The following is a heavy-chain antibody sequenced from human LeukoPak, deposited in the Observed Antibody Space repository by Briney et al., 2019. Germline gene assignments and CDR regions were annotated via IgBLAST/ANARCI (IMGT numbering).Heavy chain of an antibody. CDR1: GGSISSSSYY. Sequence: SETLSLTCTVSGGSISSSSYYWGWIRQPPGKGLEWIGSIYYSGYIYYNPSLKSRDTISVDTSKNQFSLKLSSATAADTAVYYCARIYKAMGIDYWGQGTLVTVSS. D-gene: IGHD1-1*01. CDR3: ARIYKAMGIDY. J-gene: IGHJ4*02. CDR2: IYYSGYI. V-gene: IGHV4-39*01.